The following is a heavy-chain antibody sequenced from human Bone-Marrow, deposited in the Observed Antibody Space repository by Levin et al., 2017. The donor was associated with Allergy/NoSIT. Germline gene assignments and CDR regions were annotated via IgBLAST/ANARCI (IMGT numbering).Heavy chain of an antibody. D-gene: IGHD3-3*01. Sequence: EASVKVSCKASGYTFTGYFMHWVRQAPGQGLEYMGRINPNSGDTYYAQKFQGRITMTRDTSTSTAYLELSSLTSDDAAVYYCARVEYEAYDYWGQGTLVTVSS. J-gene: IGHJ4*02. CDR1: GYTFTGYF. CDR2: INPNSGDT. CDR3: ARVEYEAYDY. V-gene: IGHV1-2*06.